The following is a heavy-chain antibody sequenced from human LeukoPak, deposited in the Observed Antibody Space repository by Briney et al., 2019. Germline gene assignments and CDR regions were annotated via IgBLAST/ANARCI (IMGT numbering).Heavy chain of an antibody. D-gene: IGHD3-22*01. V-gene: IGHV3-21*01. Sequence: GGSLRLSCAASGFTFSSYAMSWVRQAPGKGLEWVSSISSSSYIYYADSVKGRFTISRDNAKNSLYLQMNSLRAEDTAVYYCARDYDSRGYGMDVWGQGTTVTVSS. J-gene: IGHJ6*02. CDR3: ARDYDSRGYGMDV. CDR1: GFTFSSYA. CDR2: ISSSSYI.